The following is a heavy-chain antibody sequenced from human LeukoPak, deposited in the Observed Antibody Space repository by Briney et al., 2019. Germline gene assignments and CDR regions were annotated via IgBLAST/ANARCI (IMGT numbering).Heavy chain of an antibody. V-gene: IGHV2-5*01. J-gene: IGHJ4*02. CDR2: IYWNDDE. D-gene: IGHD6-19*01. CDR1: GFSLSTNGVG. Sequence: SGPTLVNPTQTLTLTCTFSGFSLSTNGVGLGWIRQPPGKALEWLALIYWNDDERYSPSLKSRLTITKDTSKNQVILTMTNLDPVDTATYFCAHTQPGVPVAGSIHFDYWGQGTLVTVSS. CDR3: AHTQPGVPVAGSIHFDY.